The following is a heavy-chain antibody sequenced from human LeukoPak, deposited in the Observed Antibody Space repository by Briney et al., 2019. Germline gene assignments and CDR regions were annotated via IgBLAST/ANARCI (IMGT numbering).Heavy chain of an antibody. J-gene: IGHJ4*02. Sequence: KTSETLSLTCAVSGASIRSHYWSWIRQPPGKGLEWIRDFSYSGSTNYNPSLKSRVTISVDTSKNQFSLKLSSVTAADTAVYYCARRDGYNYGYWGQGTLVTVSS. CDR1: GASIRSHY. CDR3: ARRDGYNYGY. D-gene: IGHD5-24*01. CDR2: FSYSGST. V-gene: IGHV4-59*11.